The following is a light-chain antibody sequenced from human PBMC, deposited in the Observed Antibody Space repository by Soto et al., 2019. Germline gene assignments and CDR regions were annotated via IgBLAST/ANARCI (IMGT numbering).Light chain of an antibody. CDR2: EVN. J-gene: IGLJ1*01. Sequence: QSALTQPPSASGSPGQSVTISCTGTSSDVGGYNYVSWYHQHPGKVPKLMVYEVNTRPSGVPDRFSGSKSGNTSALTVSGLQAEDEADYYCTSYAGGNNVFGTGTKLTVL. CDR1: SSDVGGYNY. CDR3: TSYAGGNNV. V-gene: IGLV2-8*01.